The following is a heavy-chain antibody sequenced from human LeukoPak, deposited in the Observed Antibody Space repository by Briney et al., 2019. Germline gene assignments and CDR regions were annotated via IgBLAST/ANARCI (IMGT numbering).Heavy chain of an antibody. CDR2: ISGSGGST. J-gene: IGHJ5*02. D-gene: IGHD3-3*02. CDR1: GFTFSIYA. V-gene: IGHV3-23*01. Sequence: LPGGSLRPSCAASGFTFSIYAMSWVRQAPGKGLEWVSAISGSGGSTYYADSVKGRFTISRDNSKNTLYLQMNSLRAEDTAVYYCAREAFWQWPTNWFDPWGQGTLVTVSS. CDR3: AREAFWQWPTNWFDP.